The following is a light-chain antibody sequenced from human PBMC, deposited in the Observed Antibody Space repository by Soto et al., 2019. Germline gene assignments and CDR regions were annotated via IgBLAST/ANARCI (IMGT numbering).Light chain of an antibody. J-gene: IGLJ1*01. Sequence: QSALTQPASVSGSPGQSITISCTGTSGDVGGYNSVSWYQQHPGKAPKLIIYDVSNRPSGVSNRFSGSKSGNTASLTISGLQADDEADFYCSSYTSSSTSYVFGTGTKLTVL. V-gene: IGLV2-14*03. CDR1: SGDVGGYNS. CDR2: DVS. CDR3: SSYTSSSTSYV.